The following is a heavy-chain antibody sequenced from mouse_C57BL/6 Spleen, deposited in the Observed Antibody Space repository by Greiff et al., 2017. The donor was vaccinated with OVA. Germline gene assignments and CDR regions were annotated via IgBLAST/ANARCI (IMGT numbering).Heavy chain of an antibody. D-gene: IGHD2-4*01. CDR2: LNPNYGTT. J-gene: IGHJ3*01. CDR3: ARKGDYDYFAY. CDR1: GYSFPDYN. Sequence: EVKVVESGPELVKPGASVKISCKASGYSFPDYNLNWVKLSNGKSLEWIGVLNPNYGTTSYNQKFKGKATLTVDQSSSTAYMQLNSLTSEDSAVYYCARKGDYDYFAYWGQGTLVTVSA. V-gene: IGHV1-39*01.